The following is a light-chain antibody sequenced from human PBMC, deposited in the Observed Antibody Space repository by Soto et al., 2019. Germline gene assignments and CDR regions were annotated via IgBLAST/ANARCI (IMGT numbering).Light chain of an antibody. Sequence: EIVLTQSPGTLSLSPGERATLSCRASQSVSSSYLAWYQQKPGQAPRLLIYGASSRATGIPDRFSGSGSGTDFTLTISRLEPEDFATYYCLQTFSTHITFGGGTTVEVK. CDR2: GAS. CDR1: QSVSSSY. V-gene: IGKV3-20*01. CDR3: LQTFSTHIT. J-gene: IGKJ4*01.